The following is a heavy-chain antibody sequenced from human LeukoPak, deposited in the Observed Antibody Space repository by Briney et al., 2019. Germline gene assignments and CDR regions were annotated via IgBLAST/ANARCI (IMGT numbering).Heavy chain of an antibody. J-gene: IGHJ3*02. CDR1: GGTFSSYA. D-gene: IGHD5-18*01. V-gene: IGHV1-69*04. CDR2: IIPILGIA. CDR3: VRDNVDTAMVDAFDI. Sequence: GASVKVSCKASGGTFSSYAISWVRQAPGQGLEWMGRIIPILGIANYAQKFQGRVTITADKSTSTAYMELSSLRSEDTAVYYCVRDNVDTAMVDAFDIWGQGTMVTVSS.